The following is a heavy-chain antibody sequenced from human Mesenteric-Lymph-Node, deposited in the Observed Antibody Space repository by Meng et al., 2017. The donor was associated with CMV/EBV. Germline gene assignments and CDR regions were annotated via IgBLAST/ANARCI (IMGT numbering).Heavy chain of an antibody. D-gene: IGHD4-11*01. CDR2: INHSGST. V-gene: IGHV4-34*01. CDR3: TRDRDSNVGYYYYGMDV. J-gene: IGHJ6*02. CDR1: GGSFSDYY. Sequence: SETLSLTCAAYGGSFSDYYWSWIRQPPGKGLEWIGDINHSGSTAYNPSLKSRVTISVDTSKNQFFLKVNSVTAADTAVYYCTRDRDSNVGYYYYGMDVWGQGTTVTVSS.